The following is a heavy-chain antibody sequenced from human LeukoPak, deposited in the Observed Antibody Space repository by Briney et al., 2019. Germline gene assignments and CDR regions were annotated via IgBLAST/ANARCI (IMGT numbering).Heavy chain of an antibody. Sequence: ASVKVSVKASGGTFSSYAISWVRQAPGQGLEWMGWISVRKGNTNYTQKLQDRVTMTTDTSTSTAYMELRSLTSDDTAVYYCARGNDHGDCWIDYWGQGTLVTVSS. CDR3: ARGNDHGDCWIDY. CDR1: GGTFSSYA. J-gene: IGHJ4*02. D-gene: IGHD4-17*01. V-gene: IGHV1-18*01. CDR2: ISVRKGNT.